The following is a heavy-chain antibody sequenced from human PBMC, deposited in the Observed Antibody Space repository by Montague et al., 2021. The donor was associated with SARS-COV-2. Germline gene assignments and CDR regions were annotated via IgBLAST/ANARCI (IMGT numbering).Heavy chain of an antibody. CDR3: AHRLSTAGGGFGS. V-gene: IGHV2-5*02. CDR2: IFWDDDK. CDR1: GFSLSTTGVA. Sequence: PALVKPTQTLTLTCTFSGFSLSTTGVAVGWIRQSPGKALEWLALIFWDDDKRYSPSLKNRVTITGDTSKNQVVLTVTNMDPVDTATYYCAHRLSTAGGGFGSWGQGTTVTVSS. D-gene: IGHD2-21*02. J-gene: IGHJ3*01.